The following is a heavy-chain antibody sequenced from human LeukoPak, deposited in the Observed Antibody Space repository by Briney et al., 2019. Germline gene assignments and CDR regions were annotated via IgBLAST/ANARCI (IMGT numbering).Heavy chain of an antibody. D-gene: IGHD3-22*01. CDR3: ARGNMIVNWFDP. CDR2: IYPRDSDT. J-gene: IGHJ5*02. CDR1: GYSFTSYW. V-gene: IGHV5-51*01. Sequence: GESLKISCKGSGYSFTSYWIGWVRQMPGKGLEWMGIIYPRDSDTRYGPSFQGQVTISADKSISTAFLQWSSLKASDTAMYYYARGNMIVNWFDPWGQGTLVTVSS.